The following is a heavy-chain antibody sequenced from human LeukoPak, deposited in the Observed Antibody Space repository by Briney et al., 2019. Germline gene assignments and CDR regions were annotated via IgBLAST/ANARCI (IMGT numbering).Heavy chain of an antibody. J-gene: IGHJ4*02. CDR3: ARTTTLTSVFDY. V-gene: IGHV1-2*02. D-gene: IGHD4-11*01. CDR1: GYAFTGSY. Sequence: GASVKVSCKASGYAFTGSYMYWMRLAPGQGLEWLGWIKANGGSTTYGQKFQGRVTMTWDTSTSTAYMELSRLTPDDTAIYYCARTTTLTSVFDYWGQGTLVTVSS. CDR2: IKANGGST.